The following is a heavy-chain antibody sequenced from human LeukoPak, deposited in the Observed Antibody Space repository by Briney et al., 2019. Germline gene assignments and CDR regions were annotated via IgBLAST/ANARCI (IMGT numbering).Heavy chain of an antibody. Sequence: GGSLRLSCAASGFTFSDYYMSWIRQAPGKGLEWVSYISSSSSYTNYADSVKGRFTISRDNARNSLYLQMNSLRAEDTAVYYCARARPNIEGAVSAIPPGFDYWGQGTLVTVSS. J-gene: IGHJ4*02. CDR3: ARARPNIEGAVSAIPPGFDY. CDR1: GFTFSDYY. D-gene: IGHD6-19*01. V-gene: IGHV3-11*05. CDR2: ISSSSSYT.